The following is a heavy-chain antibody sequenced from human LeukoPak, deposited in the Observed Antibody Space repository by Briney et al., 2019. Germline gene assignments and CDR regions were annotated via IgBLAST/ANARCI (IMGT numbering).Heavy chain of an antibody. CDR1: GASISKSY. D-gene: IGHD2/OR15-2a*01. CDR3: SRASPGAIYYYGMDV. V-gene: IGHV4-59*01. J-gene: IGHJ6*02. Sequence: SETLSLTCTVSGASISKSYWSWIRQPPGKELEWIGCTFNSGSTRYNPSLGSRVTISEDTPRNQFSLRLTSVTAADTATYYCSRASPGAIYYYGMDVWGQGTTVTVSS. CDR2: TFNSGST.